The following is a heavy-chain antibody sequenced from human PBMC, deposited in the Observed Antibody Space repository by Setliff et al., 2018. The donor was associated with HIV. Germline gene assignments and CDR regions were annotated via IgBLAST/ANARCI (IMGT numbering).Heavy chain of an antibody. CDR1: GYTFTSYG. V-gene: IGHV1-18*01. J-gene: IGHJ6*02. CDR3: AIDGLSYNILPGSIAYFHSGMDV. D-gene: IGHD3-9*01. Sequence: ASVKVSCKASGYTFTSYGISWVRQAPGQGLEWMGWISAYNGNTNYAQKLQGRVTMTTDTSTNTAYMELRSLRSDDTAVYYCAIDGLSYNILPGSIAYFHSGMDVWGQGTTVTVSS. CDR2: ISAYNGNT.